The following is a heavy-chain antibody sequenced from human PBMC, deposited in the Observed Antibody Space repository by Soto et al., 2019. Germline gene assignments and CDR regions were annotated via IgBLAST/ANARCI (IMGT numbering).Heavy chain of an antibody. Sequence: EVQLVESGGGVIQPGGSLRLSCAASGFTVSSVYMTWVRQAPGKGLEWISILSSGGTTYYAGSVKGRFTISRDNSKNTVYLQMNSLRAEDTAVYYCARDLEYSSSSGTSYYYGMDVWGQGTTVTVSS. CDR3: ARDLEYSSSSGTSYYYGMDV. D-gene: IGHD6-6*01. CDR1: GFTVSSVY. V-gene: IGHV3-53*01. J-gene: IGHJ6*02. CDR2: LSSGGTT.